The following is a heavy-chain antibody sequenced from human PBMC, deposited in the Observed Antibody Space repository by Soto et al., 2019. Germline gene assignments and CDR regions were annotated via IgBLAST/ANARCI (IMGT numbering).Heavy chain of an antibody. CDR2: ISANGDTS. D-gene: IGHD5-18*01. CDR3: AKRKGGYGFGDLDV. J-gene: IGHJ6*02. Sequence: GGSLRLSCAASGFTFSSYAMSWVRQAPGKGLEWISAISANGDTSYYADSVKGRFTISRDNSKNTLYLQMNSLRAEDTSVYYCAKRKGGYGFGDLDVWGQGTTVTVSS. CDR1: GFTFSSYA. V-gene: IGHV3-23*01.